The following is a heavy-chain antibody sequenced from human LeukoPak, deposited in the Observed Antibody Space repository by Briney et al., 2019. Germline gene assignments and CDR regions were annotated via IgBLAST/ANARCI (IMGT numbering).Heavy chain of an antibody. D-gene: IGHD6-19*01. V-gene: IGHV3-23*01. J-gene: IGHJ4*02. Sequence: PGGSLRLSCAASGFTFSSYAMGWVRQAPGKGLEWVSAISGSGGTTYYADSVKGRFTISRDNSKNTVYLQMNSLRAEDTAIYYCAKDYTSGSKDFDSWGQGALVTVSS. CDR1: GFTFSSYA. CDR2: ISGSGGTT. CDR3: AKDYTSGSKDFDS.